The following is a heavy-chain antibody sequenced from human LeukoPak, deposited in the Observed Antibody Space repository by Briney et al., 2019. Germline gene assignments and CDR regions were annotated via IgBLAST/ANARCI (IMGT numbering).Heavy chain of an antibody. CDR3: ATQTITLVVVISPFDY. J-gene: IGHJ4*02. CDR2: IQDDGAKT. Sequence: GGSLRLSCAASGFNFRTYGMHWVRQAPGKGLEWVALIQDDGAKTNYADSVRGRFTISRDNSRSTVYLQMNSLKPDDTAVYYCATQTITLVVVISPFDYWGQGALVTVSS. D-gene: IGHD3-22*01. CDR1: GFNFRTYG. V-gene: IGHV3-30*02.